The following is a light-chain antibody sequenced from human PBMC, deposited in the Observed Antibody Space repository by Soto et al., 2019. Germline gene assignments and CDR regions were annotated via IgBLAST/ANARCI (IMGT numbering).Light chain of an antibody. J-gene: IGKJ4*01. CDR1: QSVSSN. V-gene: IGKV3-15*01. Sequence: EIVMTQSPATLSVSPGERATLSCRASQSVSSNLAWYQQKPGQAPRLLMYGISTRATGIPARFSGSGSGTDFPLTTSSLQPEDFEIYYCQQHNNWPLTFGGGTKVEIK. CDR2: GIS. CDR3: QQHNNWPLT.